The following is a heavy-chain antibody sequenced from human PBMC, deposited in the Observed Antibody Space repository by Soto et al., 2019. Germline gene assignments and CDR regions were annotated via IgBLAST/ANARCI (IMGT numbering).Heavy chain of an antibody. CDR2: ISYDGSNK. Sequence: GGSLRLSCAASGFTFSSYAIHSVRQAPGKGLEWVAVISYDGSNKYYAASVKSRFTISRDNSKNTQYLQMNSLRAEDTAVYYCARGGLGGHFRLYVFNCYGQGTLVTVSS. J-gene: IGHJ4*02. V-gene: IGHV3-30-3*01. CDR3: ARGGLGGHFRLYVFNC. CDR1: GFTFSSYA. D-gene: IGHD3-9*01.